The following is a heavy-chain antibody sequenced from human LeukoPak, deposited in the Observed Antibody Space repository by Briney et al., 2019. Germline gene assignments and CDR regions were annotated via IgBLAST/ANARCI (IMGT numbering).Heavy chain of an antibody. Sequence: GGSLRLSCAASAFTFSSYSMNWVRQAPGKGLEWVSSISSSSSYIYYADSVKGRLTISRDISKKTLYLHINSLRHDDTAVYYCVKELGTPGDYWGQGTLVTVSS. J-gene: IGHJ4*02. D-gene: IGHD3-16*01. CDR2: ISSSSSYI. CDR1: AFTFSSYS. V-gene: IGHV3-21*04. CDR3: VKELGTPGDY.